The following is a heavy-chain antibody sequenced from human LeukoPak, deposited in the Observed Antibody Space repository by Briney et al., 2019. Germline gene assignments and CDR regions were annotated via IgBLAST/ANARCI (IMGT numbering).Heavy chain of an antibody. CDR3: ARDVAGYSSGWYFDY. D-gene: IGHD6-19*01. CDR1: GYTFTSYY. CDR2: INPSGGST. V-gene: IGHV1-46*01. J-gene: IGHJ4*02. Sequence: ASVTVSFTASGYTFTSYYMHWVRQAPGQGLEWMGIINPSGGSTSYAQKFQGRVTMTRDTSTSTVYMELSSLRSEDTAVYYCARDVAGYSSGWYFDYWGQGTLVTVSS.